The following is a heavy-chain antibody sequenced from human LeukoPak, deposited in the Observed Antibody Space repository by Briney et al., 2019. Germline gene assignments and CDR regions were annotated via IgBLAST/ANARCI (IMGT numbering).Heavy chain of an antibody. Sequence: GESLKISCKASGYTFTNYWIGWVRQMPGKGLEWMGIVYPGDSDTRYSPSFQGQVTISADKSITTAYLQWSSLKASDTTMYYCARHSDGALGYWGQGTLVTVSS. CDR2: VYPGDSDT. J-gene: IGHJ4*02. V-gene: IGHV5-51*01. CDR1: GYTFTNYW. D-gene: IGHD4-17*01. CDR3: ARHSDGALGY.